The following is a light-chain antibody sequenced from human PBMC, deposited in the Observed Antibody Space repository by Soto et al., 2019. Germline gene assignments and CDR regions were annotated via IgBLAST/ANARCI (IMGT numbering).Light chain of an antibody. CDR2: WAS. V-gene: IGKV4-1*01. CDR1: QSVLYSSNNKEY. Sequence: DIVMTQSPDCLAVSLGERATINCKSSQSVLYSSNNKEYLAWYQQKPGQPPKLLIYWASTRESGVPDRFSGSGSGTDFTLTISSLQAEDVAVYYCQQYYSTPWTFGQGTKVDIK. CDR3: QQYYSTPWT. J-gene: IGKJ1*01.